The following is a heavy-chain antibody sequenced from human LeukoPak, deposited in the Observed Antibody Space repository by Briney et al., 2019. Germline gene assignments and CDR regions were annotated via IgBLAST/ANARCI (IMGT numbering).Heavy chain of an antibody. CDR1: GYTFTSYG. D-gene: IGHD3-3*01. J-gene: IGHJ6*02. CDR3: ARDRGVTIFGVVTPIYYGMDV. V-gene: IGHV1-18*01. Sequence: ASVKVSCKASGYTFTSYGISWVRQAPGQGLEWMGWISAYNGNTNYAQKLQGRVTMTTDTSTSTAYMELRSLRSDDTAVYYCARDRGVTIFGVVTPIYYGMDVWGQGTTVTVSS. CDR2: ISAYNGNT.